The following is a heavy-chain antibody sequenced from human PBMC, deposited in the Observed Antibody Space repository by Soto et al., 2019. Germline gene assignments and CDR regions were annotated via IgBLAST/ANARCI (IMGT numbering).Heavy chain of an antibody. J-gene: IGHJ4*02. V-gene: IGHV3-21*01. CDR3: ARDTYFYGSGSDGR. CDR2: ISSSSSYI. D-gene: IGHD3-10*01. Sequence: EVQLVESGGGLVKPGGSLRLSCAASGFTFSSYSMNWVRQAPGKGLEWVSSISSSSSYIYYADSVKGRFTISRDNAKNSLYLQMNSLRAEETAVYYCARDTYFYGSGSDGRWGQGTLVTVSS. CDR1: GFTFSSYS.